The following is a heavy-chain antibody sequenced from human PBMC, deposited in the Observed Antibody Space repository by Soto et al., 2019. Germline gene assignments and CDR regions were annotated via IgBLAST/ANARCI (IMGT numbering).Heavy chain of an antibody. J-gene: IGHJ6*02. CDR3: ARGRTGYQSVGMDV. V-gene: IGHV1-18*01. CDR2: ISAYNGNT. CDR1: GYTFTSYG. Sequence: VQLVQSGAEVKKPGASVKVSCKASGYTFTSYGISWVRQAPGQGLEWMGWISAYNGNTHYAQKLQGRDTMTTDTSTSTAYMELRSPGSDDTAVYYGARGRTGYQSVGMDVWGQGTTVTVAS. D-gene: IGHD3-9*01.